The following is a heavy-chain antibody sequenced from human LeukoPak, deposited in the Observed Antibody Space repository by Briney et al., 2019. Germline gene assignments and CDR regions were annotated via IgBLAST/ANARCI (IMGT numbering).Heavy chain of an antibody. CDR1: GYTFTDYY. J-gene: IGHJ6*03. V-gene: IGHV1-2*02. D-gene: IGHD6-13*01. CDR3: ARASSFRVYMDV. CDR2: INPNSGGT. Sequence: ALVKVSCKASGYTFTDYYMHWVRQAPGQGLEWMGWINPNSGGTNYAQKFQGRVTMTRDTSISTAYMELSRLRSDDTAVYYCARASSFRVYMDVWGKGTTVTVS.